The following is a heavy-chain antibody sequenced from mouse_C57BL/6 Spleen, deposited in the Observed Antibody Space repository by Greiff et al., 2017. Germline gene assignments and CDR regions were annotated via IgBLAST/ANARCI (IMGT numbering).Heavy chain of an antibody. CDR2: SRNKANDYTT. D-gene: IGHD1-1*01. J-gene: IGHJ3*01. V-gene: IGHV7-1*01. Sequence: EVKVVESGGGLVQSGRSLRLSCATSGFTFSDFYMEWVRQAPGKGLEWIAASRNKANDYTTEYSASVKGRFIVSRDTSQSILYLQMNALRAEDTAIYYCARDAGPYDGSVFAYWGQGTLVTVSA. CDR3: ARDAGPYDGSVFAY. CDR1: GFTFSDFY.